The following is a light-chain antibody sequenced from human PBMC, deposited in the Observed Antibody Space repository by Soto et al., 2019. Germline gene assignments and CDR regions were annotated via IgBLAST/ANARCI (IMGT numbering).Light chain of an antibody. V-gene: IGKV1-5*03. CDR3: QQYYRLVT. CDR1: QSISSW. CDR2: KAS. Sequence: DIQMTQSPSTLSASLGDRVTITCRASQSISSWLAWYQQKPGKAPKLLIYKASSLESGVPSRFSGSGSGTEFTLTISSLQPDDSATYYCQQYYRLVTFGPGTKVGIK. J-gene: IGKJ3*01.